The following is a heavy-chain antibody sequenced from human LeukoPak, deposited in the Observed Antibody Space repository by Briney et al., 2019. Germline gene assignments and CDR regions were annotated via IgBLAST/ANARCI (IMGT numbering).Heavy chain of an antibody. D-gene: IGHD4-23*01. CDR1: GGSISSYY. CDR3: ARGGTAVIAPYAFDI. V-gene: IGHV4-59*01. CDR2: IYYSGST. J-gene: IGHJ3*02. Sequence: SETLSLTCTVSGGSISSYYWSWIRQPPGKGLEWIGYIYYSGSTNCNPSVKSRVAMSVDTSKKQFSLKLSSLTAADTAVYYCARGGTAVIAPYAFDIWGQGTMVTASS.